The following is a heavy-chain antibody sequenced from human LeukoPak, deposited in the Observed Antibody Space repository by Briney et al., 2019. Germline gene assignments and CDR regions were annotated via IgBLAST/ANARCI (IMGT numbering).Heavy chain of an antibody. D-gene: IGHD6-19*01. J-gene: IGHJ4*02. CDR2: IKPDSGSS. Sequence: SVKVSCKASGYTFTAYYIHWLRQAPGQGPEWMGWIKPDSGSSHYAQKFQGRVTMTRDTSSNSAYMDLTRLKSDDTAVYYCARARVPIAVAGLYYFDYWGQGALVTVSS. CDR1: GYTFTAYY. CDR3: ARARVPIAVAGLYYFDY. V-gene: IGHV1-2*02.